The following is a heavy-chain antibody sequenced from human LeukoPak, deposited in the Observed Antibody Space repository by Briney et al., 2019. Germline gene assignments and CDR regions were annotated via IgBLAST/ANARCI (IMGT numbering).Heavy chain of an antibody. CDR3: ARGRYCTNGVCYKSKSFDY. CDR2: IYTSGST. CDR1: GSSISSYY. V-gene: IGHV4-4*09. D-gene: IGHD2-8*01. Sequence: PSETLSLTCTVSGSSISSYYWSWIRQPPGKGLEWIGYIYTSGSTNYNPSLKSRVTISVDTSKNQFSLKLSSVTAADTAVYYCARGRYCTNGVCYKSKSFDYWGQGTLVTVAS. J-gene: IGHJ4*02.